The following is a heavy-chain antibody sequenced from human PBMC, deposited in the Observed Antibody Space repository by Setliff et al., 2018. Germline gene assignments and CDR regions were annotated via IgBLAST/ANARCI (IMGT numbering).Heavy chain of an antibody. J-gene: IGHJ4*02. D-gene: IGHD6-19*01. CDR1: GFTFSSYG. CDR3: ARETAVAGTMEFDY. V-gene: IGHV3-7*01. Sequence: GGSLRLSCAASGFTFSSYGMSWVRQAPGKGLEWVANIKQDGSEKYYVDSVKGRFTISRDNAKNSLYLQMNSLRAEDTAVYYCARETAVAGTMEFDYWGQGTLVTVSS. CDR2: IKQDGSEK.